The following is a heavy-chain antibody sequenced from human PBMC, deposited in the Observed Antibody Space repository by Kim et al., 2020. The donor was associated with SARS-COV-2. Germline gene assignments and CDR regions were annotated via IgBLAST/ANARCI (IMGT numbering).Heavy chain of an antibody. Sequence: SETLSLTCTVSGGSISSYYWSWIRQPPGKGLEWIGYIYYSGSTNYNPSLKSRVTISVDTSKNQFSLKLSSVTAADTAVYYCARSGYSYGFWFFDYWGQGTLVTVSS. CDR3: ARSGYSYGFWFFDY. V-gene: IGHV4-59*13. CDR1: GGSISSYY. D-gene: IGHD5-18*01. J-gene: IGHJ4*02. CDR2: IYYSGST.